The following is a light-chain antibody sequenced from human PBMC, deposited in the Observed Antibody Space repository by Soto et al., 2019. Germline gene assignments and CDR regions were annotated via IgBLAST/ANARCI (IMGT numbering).Light chain of an antibody. CDR3: QQSYSTPLT. CDR1: QSVSSY. CDR2: AAS. Sequence: DIQMTQSPSSLSASVGDRVTITCRASQSVSSYLNWYPQKPGKAPNLLIYAASSLQSGVPSRFSGSGSGTDFTLTISSLQPEDFATYFCQQSYSTPLTFGGGTKVEI. V-gene: IGKV1-39*01. J-gene: IGKJ4*01.